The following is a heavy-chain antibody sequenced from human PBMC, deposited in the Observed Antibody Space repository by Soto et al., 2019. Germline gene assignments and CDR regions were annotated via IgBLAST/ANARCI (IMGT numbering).Heavy chain of an antibody. D-gene: IGHD2-15*01. CDR2: ISGSGGST. CDR1: GFTFSSYA. V-gene: IGHV3-23*01. CDR3: AKDRCSGGSCYSGDAFDN. Sequence: EVQLLESGGGLVQPGGSLRLSCAASGFTFSSYAMSWVRQAPGKGLEWVSAISGSGGSTYYADSVKGRFTISRDNSKNTLYLQMNSLRAEDTAVYYCAKDRCSGGSCYSGDAFDNWGQGTMVTVSS. J-gene: IGHJ3*02.